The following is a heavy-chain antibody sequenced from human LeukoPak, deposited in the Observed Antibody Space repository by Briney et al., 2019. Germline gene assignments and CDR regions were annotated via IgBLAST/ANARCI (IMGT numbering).Heavy chain of an antibody. J-gene: IGHJ6*02. CDR1: GFALSSHW. CDR3: ARNNGMDV. CDR2: VNRDGSET. Sequence: GGSLRLSCAASGFALSSHWMTWVRQVPGRGPEWVANVNRDGSETYYLDSVKGRFTISKDNAKNSLYLQMNSPRAEDTALYHCARNNGMDVWGQGTTVIVSS. V-gene: IGHV3-7*03.